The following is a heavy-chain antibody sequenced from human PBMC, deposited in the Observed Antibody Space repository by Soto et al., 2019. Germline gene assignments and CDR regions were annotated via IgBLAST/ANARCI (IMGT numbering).Heavy chain of an antibody. V-gene: IGHV3-15*01. CDR2: IKSKVNGETT. CDR3: TTDGHWMDY. J-gene: IGHJ4*02. CDR1: GFTFNNAW. Sequence: EEQLVESGGGLVKPGGSLKLSCTASGFTFNNAWMGWVRQAPGKGLEWVGRIKSKVNGETTDYAAPVQGRFTISRDDSKDALYLQMNSLTTEDTGVYYCTTDGHWMDYWGQGSLVIVSS. D-gene: IGHD1-1*01.